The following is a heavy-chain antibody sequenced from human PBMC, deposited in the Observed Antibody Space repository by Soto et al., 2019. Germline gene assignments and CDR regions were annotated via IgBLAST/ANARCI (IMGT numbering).Heavy chain of an antibody. CDR2: VNPNTGLT. Sequence: EASVTVSCKASGYTFTAFYIHWVRQAPGQGLEWMGWVNPNTGLTKYAQRFRDRVTMIRDTSINTAYMELSGLTSDDTAVYYCTTLRLDPWGQGTLVTVSS. V-gene: IGHV1-2*02. D-gene: IGHD6-25*01. J-gene: IGHJ5*02. CDR1: GYTFTAFY. CDR3: TTLRLDP.